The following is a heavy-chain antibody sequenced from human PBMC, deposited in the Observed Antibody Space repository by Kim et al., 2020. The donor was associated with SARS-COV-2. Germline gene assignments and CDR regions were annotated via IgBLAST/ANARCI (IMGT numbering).Heavy chain of an antibody. CDR1: GFSVSTKY. J-gene: IGHJ6*02. Sequence: GGSLRLSCAASGFSVSTKYMGWVRQTPEKGLEWVSVIYIDGTTKHADSLKGRFTISRHNTKNTLYLQMNSLRTEDTAVYYCARYYGSGNYYYSYYGMDVWGQGTTVTVSS. CDR3: ARYYGSGNYYYSYYGMDV. CDR2: IYIDGTT. D-gene: IGHD3-10*01. V-gene: IGHV3-53*04.